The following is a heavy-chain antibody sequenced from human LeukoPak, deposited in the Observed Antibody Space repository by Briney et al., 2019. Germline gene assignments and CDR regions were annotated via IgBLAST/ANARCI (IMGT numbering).Heavy chain of an antibody. CDR2: ISYDGSNK. J-gene: IGHJ4*02. V-gene: IGHV3-30-3*01. D-gene: IGHD3-9*01. CDR1: GFTSSSYA. CDR3: ARDLGLTGYYATFDY. Sequence: GRSLRLSCAASGFTSSSYAMHWVRQAPGKGLEWVAVISYDGSNKYYADSVKGRFTISRDNSKNTLYLQMNSLRAEDTAVYYCARDLGLTGYYATFDYWGQGTLVTVSS.